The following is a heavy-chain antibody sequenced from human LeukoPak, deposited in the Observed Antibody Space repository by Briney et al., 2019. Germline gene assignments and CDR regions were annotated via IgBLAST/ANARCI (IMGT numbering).Heavy chain of an antibody. CDR2: INHSGST. J-gene: IGHJ4*02. CDR3: ARGVGKNGSGSYYAH. D-gene: IGHD3-10*01. Sequence: SETLSLTCAVYGGSFSGYYWSWIRQPPGKGLEWIGEINHSGSTNYNPSLKSRVTISVDTSKNQFSLKLSSVTAADTAVYYCARGVGKNGSGSYYAHWGQGTLVTVSS. CDR1: GGSFSGYY. V-gene: IGHV4-34*09.